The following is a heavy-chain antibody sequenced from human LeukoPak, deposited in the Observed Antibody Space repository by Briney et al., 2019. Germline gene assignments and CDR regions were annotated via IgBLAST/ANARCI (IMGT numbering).Heavy chain of an antibody. J-gene: IGHJ3*02. Sequence: GGSLRLSCAASGFTFSGSAMHWVRQAPGQGLEWMGIINPSGGSTSYAQKFQGRVTMTRDTSTSTVYMELSSLRSEDTAVYYCARARRGLQSNAFDIWGQGTMVTVSS. D-gene: IGHD4-11*01. V-gene: IGHV1-46*01. CDR1: GFTFSGSA. CDR3: ARARRGLQSNAFDI. CDR2: INPSGGST.